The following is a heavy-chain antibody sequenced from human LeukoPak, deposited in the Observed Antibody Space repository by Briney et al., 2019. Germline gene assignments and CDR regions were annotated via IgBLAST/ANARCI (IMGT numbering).Heavy chain of an antibody. CDR1: GYTFTGYS. CDR2: INPNSGGT. Sequence: ASVKVSCKASGYTFTGYSMHWLRQAPGQGLEWMGWINPNSGGTNYAQKFQGRVTMTRDTSISTAYMDLSRLRSDDTAVYYCARGSIVGATFDYFDYWGQGTLVTVSS. CDR3: ARGSIVGATFDYFDY. V-gene: IGHV1-2*02. D-gene: IGHD1-26*01. J-gene: IGHJ4*02.